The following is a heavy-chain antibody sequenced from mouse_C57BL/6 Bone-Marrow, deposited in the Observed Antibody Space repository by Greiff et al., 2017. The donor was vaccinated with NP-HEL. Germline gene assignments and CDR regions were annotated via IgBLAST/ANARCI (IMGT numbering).Heavy chain of an antibody. V-gene: IGHV6-3*01. CDR1: GFTFSNYW. D-gene: IGHD2-1*01. J-gene: IGHJ4*01. CDR3: TGGIYYGNYGDYYAMDY. CDR2: IRLKSDNYAT. Sequence: VKLEESGGGLVQPGGSMKLSCVASGFTFSNYWMNWVRQSPEKGLEWVAQIRLKSDNYATHYAESVKGRFTISRDDSKSSVYLQMNNLRAEDTGIYYCTGGIYYGNYGDYYAMDYWGQGTSVTVSS.